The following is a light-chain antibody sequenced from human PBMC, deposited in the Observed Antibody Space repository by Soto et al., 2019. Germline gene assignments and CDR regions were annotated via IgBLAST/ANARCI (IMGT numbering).Light chain of an antibody. Sequence: EIVLTQSPGTLSLSPGERATLNCRASQSVRSSYLAWYQQQPGQAPRLLIYGASNRATGIPDRFSGSGSGTDFTLTISRLEPEDFAVYYCQQYDTSPRTFGQGTKVDIK. J-gene: IGKJ1*01. V-gene: IGKV3-20*01. CDR2: GAS. CDR3: QQYDTSPRT. CDR1: QSVRSSY.